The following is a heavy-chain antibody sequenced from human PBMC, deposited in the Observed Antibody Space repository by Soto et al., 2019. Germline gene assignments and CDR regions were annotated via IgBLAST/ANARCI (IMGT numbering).Heavy chain of an antibody. V-gene: IGHV4-39*01. CDR1: GGSISSSSY. Sequence: QLQLQESGPGLVKPSETLSLTCTVSGGSISSSSYWGWIRQPPGKGLEWIGSIYSIGSTYYNPSLKSRVTIPVDTSKNQFSLKLSSVTAADTAVYYCRRSSRYSTDVWGQGTTVNVSS. D-gene: IGHD6-13*01. CDR2: IYSIGST. CDR3: RRSSRYSTDV. J-gene: IGHJ6*02.